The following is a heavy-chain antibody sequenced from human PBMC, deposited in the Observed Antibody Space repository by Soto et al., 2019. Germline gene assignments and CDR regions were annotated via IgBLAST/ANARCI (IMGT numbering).Heavy chain of an antibody. CDR3: ARDRAGGVVVPAAIGY. J-gene: IGHJ4*02. Sequence: QVQLVESGGGVVQPGRSLRLSCAASGFTFISYAMHWVRQAPGKGLEWVAVISYDGSNKYYADSVKGRFTISRDNSKNTLYLQMNSLRAEDTAVYYCARDRAGGVVVPAAIGYWGQGTLVTVSS. CDR2: ISYDGSNK. V-gene: IGHV3-30-3*01. D-gene: IGHD2-2*01. CDR1: GFTFISYA.